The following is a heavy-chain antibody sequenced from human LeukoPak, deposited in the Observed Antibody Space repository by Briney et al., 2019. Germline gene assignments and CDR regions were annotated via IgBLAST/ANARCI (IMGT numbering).Heavy chain of an antibody. V-gene: IGHV5-51*01. CDR3: ARRPDYYDSSGYYLGHF. CDR1: GYRFISYW. Sequence: GESLKISCKGSGYRFISYWIAWVRQMPGKGLEWMGIIYPDDSDTTYTPSFEGQVTISVDKSISTAYLQWSCLKASDTAFYYCARRPDYYDSSGYYLGHFWGQGTLVTVSS. J-gene: IGHJ4*02. CDR2: IYPDDSDT. D-gene: IGHD3-22*01.